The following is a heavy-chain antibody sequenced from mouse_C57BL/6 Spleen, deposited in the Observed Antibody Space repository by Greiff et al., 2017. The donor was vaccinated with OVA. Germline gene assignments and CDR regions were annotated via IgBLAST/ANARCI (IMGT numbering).Heavy chain of an antibody. CDR1: GYAFSSSW. D-gene: IGHD2-3*01. CDR3: ARYDYFDY. J-gene: IGHJ2*01. Sequence: VNVVESGPELVKPGASVKISCKASGYAFSSSWMNWVKQRPGKGLEWIGRIYPGDGDTNYNGKFKGKATLTADKSSSTAYMQLSSLTSEDSAVYFCARYDYFDYWGQGTTLTVSS. CDR2: IYPGDGDT. V-gene: IGHV1-82*01.